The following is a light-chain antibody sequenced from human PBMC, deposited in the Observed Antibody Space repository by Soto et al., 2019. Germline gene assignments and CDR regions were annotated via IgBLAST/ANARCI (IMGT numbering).Light chain of an antibody. J-gene: IGLJ3*02. V-gene: IGLV1-44*01. CDR2: KNN. Sequence: QSALTQPPSASGTPGQTVTISCSGSSSNIGSHSVNWYQQLPGTAPKLIIYKNNQRPSGVPDRFSDSKSGTSASLAISGLQSGDEADYYCAAWDDSLNGPVFGGGTKVTVL. CDR1: SSNIGSHS. CDR3: AAWDDSLNGPV.